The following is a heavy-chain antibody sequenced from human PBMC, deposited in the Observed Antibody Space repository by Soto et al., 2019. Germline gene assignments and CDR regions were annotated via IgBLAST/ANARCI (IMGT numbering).Heavy chain of an antibody. V-gene: IGHV3-23*01. J-gene: IGHJ4*02. CDR2: ISGSGGST. Sequence: EVQLLESGGGLVQPGGSLRLSCAASGFTFSSYAMSWVRQAPGKGLEWVSAISGSGGSTYYADSVKGRFTICRDNSKNTLYLQRNSLRAEDTAVYYWAKEERKETRRQFDYWGQGTLVTVSS. CDR3: AKEERKETRRQFDY. CDR1: GFTFSSYA. D-gene: IGHD1-1*01.